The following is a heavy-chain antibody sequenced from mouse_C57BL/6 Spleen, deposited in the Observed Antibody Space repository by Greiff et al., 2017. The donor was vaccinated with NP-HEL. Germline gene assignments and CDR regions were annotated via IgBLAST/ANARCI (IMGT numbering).Heavy chain of an antibody. J-gene: IGHJ4*01. D-gene: IGHD2-4*01. CDR2: IYPGSGST. V-gene: IGHV1-55*01. CDR1: GYTFTSYW. CDR3: ARQRLYDYDDVSYAMDY. Sequence: VQLQQSGAELVKPGASVKMSCKASGYTFTSYWITWVKQRPGQGLEWIGDIYPGSGSTNYKEKFKSKAKLTVDTSSSTAYMQLSSLTSEDSAVYYCARQRLYDYDDVSYAMDYWGQGTSVTVSS.